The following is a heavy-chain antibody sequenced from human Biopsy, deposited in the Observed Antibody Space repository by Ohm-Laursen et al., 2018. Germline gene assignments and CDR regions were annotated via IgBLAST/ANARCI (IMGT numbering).Heavy chain of an antibody. Sequence: PTQTLTLTRSFSGFSLSARGMCVSRIRQAPGKALEWLARVDWDDYKDYSASLQTKLSISKDTSNDQVVLTVNNVDPADTATYYCARTPILIVSAGPVYRHRRHLQGMDVWGQGIAVTVS. D-gene: IGHD6-13*01. CDR1: GFSLSARGMC. CDR3: ARTPILIVSAGPVYRHRRHLQGMDV. J-gene: IGHJ6*02. CDR2: VDWDDYK. V-gene: IGHV2-70*11.